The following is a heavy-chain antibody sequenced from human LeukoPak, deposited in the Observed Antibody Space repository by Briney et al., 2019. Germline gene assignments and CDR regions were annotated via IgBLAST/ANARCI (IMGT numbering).Heavy chain of an antibody. J-gene: IGHJ4*02. D-gene: IGHD3-22*01. CDR3: ARDQDPYYDSSGYPMLDY. CDR2: IIPIFGTA. CDR1: GGTFSSYA. V-gene: IGHV1-69*13. Sequence: ASVKVSCKASGGTFSSYAISWVRQAPGQGLEWMGGIIPIFGTANYAQEFQGRVTITADESTSTAYMELSSLRSEDTAVYYCARDQDPYYDSSGYPMLDYWGQGTLVTVSS.